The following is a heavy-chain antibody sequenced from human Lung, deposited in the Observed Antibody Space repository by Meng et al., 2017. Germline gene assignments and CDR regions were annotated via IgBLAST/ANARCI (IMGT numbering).Heavy chain of an antibody. J-gene: IGHJ4*02. Sequence: LLGQSGAEVKKPGSSVKVSCKASGGTFSSYAISWVRQAPGQGLEWMGGIIPIFGTANYAQKFQGRVTITADESTSTAYMELSSLRSEDTAVYYCASLGSGGNSRTNDYWGQGTLVTVSS. D-gene: IGHD4-23*01. CDR1: GGTFSSYA. V-gene: IGHV1-69*01. CDR2: IIPIFGTA. CDR3: ASLGSGGNSRTNDY.